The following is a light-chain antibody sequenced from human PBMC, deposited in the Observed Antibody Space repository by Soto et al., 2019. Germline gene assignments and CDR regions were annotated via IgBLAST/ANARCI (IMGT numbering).Light chain of an antibody. CDR2: AAS. J-gene: IGKJ3*01. CDR3: PPYYKLPPFT. V-gene: IGKV3-15*01. Sequence: EIVMTQSPATLSVSPGEGATLSCRASQSVGSNVAWYQQKPGQAPRLLIYAASTRATGIPARFSGSVSGTEVTPTLRSPPAEDFSVYYWPPYYKLPPFTFGPGTKVDIK. CDR1: QSVGSN.